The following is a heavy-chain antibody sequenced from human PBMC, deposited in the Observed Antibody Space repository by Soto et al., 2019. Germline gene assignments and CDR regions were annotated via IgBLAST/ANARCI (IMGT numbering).Heavy chain of an antibody. J-gene: IGHJ4*02. CDR2: IIPVFDTP. CDR1: GGTFSRYA. V-gene: IGHV1-69*01. CDR3: ASSDSYDSSGFYGRFAF. Sequence: VQLEQFGAGVKKPGSSVKVSCTASGGTFSRYAISWVRQAPGQGPEWMGGIIPVFDTPNYAQKFQGRVTITADESTSTAYMELSALRSEDTAVYYCASSDSYDSSGFYGRFAFWGQGTLVTVSS. D-gene: IGHD3-22*01.